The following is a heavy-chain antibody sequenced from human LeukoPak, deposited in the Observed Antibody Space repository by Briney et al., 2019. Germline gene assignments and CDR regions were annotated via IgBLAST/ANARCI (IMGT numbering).Heavy chain of an antibody. V-gene: IGHV5-51*01. CDR2: IYPGDSDT. J-gene: IGHJ4*02. D-gene: IGHD3-22*01. Sequence: GESLKISCKGSGYSFTNYWIGWVRQMPGKGLEWMGIIYPGDSDTKYSPSFQGQVTISADKSINTAYLQWSSLKASDTAMYYCARYYYDSNGYYRDYWGQGTLVTVSS. CDR3: ARYYYDSNGYYRDY. CDR1: GYSFTNYW.